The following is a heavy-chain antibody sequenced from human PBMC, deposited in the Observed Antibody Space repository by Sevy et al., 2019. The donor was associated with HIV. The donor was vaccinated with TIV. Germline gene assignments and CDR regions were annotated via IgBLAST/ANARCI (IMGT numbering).Heavy chain of an antibody. Sequence: SETLSLTCAVSGGSINSGGYSWSWIRQPPGKGLEWIGYIFQSGATYYIPSLQSRVSISVDMSKNQFSLNLRSVTAADTAVYYCARVRAGDSSSWYGAFDVWGQGTMVTVSS. CDR2: IFQSGAT. J-gene: IGHJ3*01. V-gene: IGHV4-30-2*01. CDR3: ARVRAGDSSSWYGAFDV. CDR1: GGSINSGGYS. D-gene: IGHD6-13*01.